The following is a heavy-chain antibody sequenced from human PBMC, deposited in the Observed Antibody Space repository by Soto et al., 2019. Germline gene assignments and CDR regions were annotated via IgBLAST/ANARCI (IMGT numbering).Heavy chain of an antibody. J-gene: IGHJ4*02. CDR1: GGSISSGGYS. D-gene: IGHD4-17*01. Sequence: ASETLSLTCAVSGGSISSGGYSWSWIRQPPGKGLEWIGYIYYSGSTNYNPSLESRVAISVDTSKNQFSLRLSSVTAADTAVYYCARGYGVTTNPPGHWGQGTLVTVSS. V-gene: IGHV4-61*08. CDR2: IYYSGST. CDR3: ARGYGVTTNPPGH.